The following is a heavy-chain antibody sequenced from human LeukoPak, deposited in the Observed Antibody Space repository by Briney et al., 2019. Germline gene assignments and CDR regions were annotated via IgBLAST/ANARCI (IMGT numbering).Heavy chain of an antibody. CDR3: ARGLYCSSTSCYRFDP. Sequence: ASVKVSCKASGYTFTGYYMHWVRQAPGQGLEWMGWINPNSGGTNYAQKFRGRVTMTRDTSISTAYMELSRLRSDDTAVYYCARGLYCSSTSCYRFDPWGQGTLVTVSS. D-gene: IGHD2-2*01. J-gene: IGHJ5*02. V-gene: IGHV1-2*02. CDR2: INPNSGGT. CDR1: GYTFTGYY.